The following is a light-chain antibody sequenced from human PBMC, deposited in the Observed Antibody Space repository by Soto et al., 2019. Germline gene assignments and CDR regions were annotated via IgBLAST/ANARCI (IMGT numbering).Light chain of an antibody. CDR1: RDIGKY. CDR2: DAS. Sequence: DIQMTQSPSSLSASVGDRVTITCQASRDIGKYLNWFQEKPGKVPKLLIYDASNLQTGVPSRFSGSGSGTDFTFTISSLQPEDFATYYCQRYDSLPPTFGQGTRLEIK. CDR3: QRYDSLPPT. V-gene: IGKV1-33*01. J-gene: IGKJ5*01.